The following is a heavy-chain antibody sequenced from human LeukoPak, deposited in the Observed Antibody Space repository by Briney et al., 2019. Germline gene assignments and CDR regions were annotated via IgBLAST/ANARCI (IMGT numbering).Heavy chain of an antibody. CDR3: ARSRELPQGYYYYYMDV. CDR2: IYYSGST. V-gene: IGHV4-39*07. D-gene: IGHD1-26*01. CDR1: GGSIGSSSYY. J-gene: IGHJ6*03. Sequence: SETLSLTCTVSGGSIGSSSYYWGWIRQPPGKGLEWIGSIYYSGSTYYNPSLKSRVTISVDTSKNQFSLKLSSVTAADTAVYYCARSRELPQGYYYYYMDVWGKGTTVTVSS.